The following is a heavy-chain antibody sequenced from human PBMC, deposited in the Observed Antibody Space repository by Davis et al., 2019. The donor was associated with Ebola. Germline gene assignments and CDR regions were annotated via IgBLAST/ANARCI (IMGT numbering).Heavy chain of an antibody. D-gene: IGHD5-24*01. J-gene: IGHJ4*02. CDR2: ISSSSSYI. V-gene: IGHV3-21*01. CDR1: GLTFSSYS. CDR3: ARDGMATIPPCDY. Sequence: PGGSLRLSCPASGLTFSSYSMNWVRQAPGKGLEWVSSISSSSSYIYYADSVKGRFTISRDNAKNSLYLQMNSLRAEDTAVYYCARDGMATIPPCDYWGQGTLVTVSS.